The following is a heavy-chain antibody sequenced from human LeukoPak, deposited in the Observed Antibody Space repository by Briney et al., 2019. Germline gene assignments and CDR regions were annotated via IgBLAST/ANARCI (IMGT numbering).Heavy chain of an antibody. V-gene: IGHV3-11*01. CDR1: GFTFSDYY. D-gene: IGHD3-10*01. J-gene: IGHJ4*02. CDR2: TSSSGSTI. Sequence: GGSLRLSCAASGFTFSDYYMSWIRQAPGKGLEWVSYTSSSGSTIYYADSVKGRFTISRDNAKNSLYLQMNSLRAEDTAVYYCARVRMDYGSGSPADYWGQGTLVTVSS. CDR3: ARVRMDYGSGSPADY.